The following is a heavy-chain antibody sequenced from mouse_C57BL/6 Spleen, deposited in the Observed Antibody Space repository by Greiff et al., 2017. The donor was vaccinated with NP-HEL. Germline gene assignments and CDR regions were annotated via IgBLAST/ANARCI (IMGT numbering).Heavy chain of an antibody. D-gene: IGHD1-1*01. Sequence: QVQLKQSGAELARPGASVKLSCKASGYTFTSYGISWVKQRTGQGLEWIGEIYPRSGNTYYNEKFKGKATLTADKSSSTAYMELRSLTSEDSAVYFCARSHYGSSYGYFDVWGTGTTVTVSS. J-gene: IGHJ1*03. CDR1: GYTFTSYG. CDR2: IYPRSGNT. CDR3: ARSHYGSSYGYFDV. V-gene: IGHV1-81*01.